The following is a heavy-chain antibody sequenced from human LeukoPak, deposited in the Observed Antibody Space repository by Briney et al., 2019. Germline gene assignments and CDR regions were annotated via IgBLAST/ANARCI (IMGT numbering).Heavy chain of an antibody. CDR3: AKDSSSWYYFDY. D-gene: IGHD6-13*01. V-gene: IGHV3-30*02. CDR2: IRYDGSNK. J-gene: IGHJ4*02. CDR1: GFTFSSYG. Sequence: GGSLRLSCAASGFTFSSYGMHWVRQAPGKGLEWVAFIRYDGSNKYYADSVKGRFTISRDNSKNTLYLQLNSLRAEDTAVYYCAKDSSSWYYFDYWGQGTLVTVSS.